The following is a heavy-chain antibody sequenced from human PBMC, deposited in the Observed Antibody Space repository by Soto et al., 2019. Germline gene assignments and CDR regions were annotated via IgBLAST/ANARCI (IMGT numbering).Heavy chain of an antibody. CDR3: AKYQSGAGNDGLVDY. Sequence: GGSLRLSCAASGFTFSSYAMSWVRQAPGKGLQWVSGISHSGDYTYYAESVKGRFTISRGNSKNTLYLQMNSLRAEDTAVYYCAKYQSGAGNDGLVDYWGQGTLVTVSS. J-gene: IGHJ4*02. D-gene: IGHD1-1*01. CDR2: ISHSGDYT. CDR1: GFTFSSYA. V-gene: IGHV3-23*01.